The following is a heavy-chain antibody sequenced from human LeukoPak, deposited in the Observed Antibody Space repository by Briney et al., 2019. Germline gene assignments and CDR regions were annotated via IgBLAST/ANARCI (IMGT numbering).Heavy chain of an antibody. Sequence: SLKVSCKASGGTFSSYAISWVRQAPGQGLEWMGGVIPIFGTANYAQKFQGRVTTTADKSTSTAYMELSSLRSEDTAVYYCASRAVAGTRLYWYFELWGRGTLVTVSS. J-gene: IGHJ2*01. CDR2: VIPIFGTA. CDR1: GGTFSSYA. D-gene: IGHD6-19*01. V-gene: IGHV1-69*06. CDR3: ASRAVAGTRLYWYFEL.